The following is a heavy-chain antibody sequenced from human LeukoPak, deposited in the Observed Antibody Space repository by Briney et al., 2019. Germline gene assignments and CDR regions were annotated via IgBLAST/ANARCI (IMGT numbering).Heavy chain of an antibody. CDR3: ARTSGSYAVNY. J-gene: IGHJ4*02. V-gene: IGHV4-61*01. CDR1: GGSVSSGSYY. D-gene: IGHD1-26*01. Sequence: PSETLSLTCTVSGGSVSSGSYYWSWIRQPPGKGLEWIGYIYYSGSTNYNPSLKSRVTISVDTSKNQFSLKLSSVTAADTAVYYCARTSGSYAVNYWGQGTLVTVS. CDR2: IYYSGST.